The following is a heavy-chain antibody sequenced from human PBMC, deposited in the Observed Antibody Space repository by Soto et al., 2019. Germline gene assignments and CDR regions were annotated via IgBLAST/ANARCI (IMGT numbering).Heavy chain of an antibody. CDR3: ARRWGVEGYLQH. J-gene: IGHJ1*01. V-gene: IGHV2-26*01. CDR2: IFSNAEK. D-gene: IGHD6-13*01. Sequence: QVTLKESGPVLVKPTETLTLTCSVSGFSLSNTRLGVSWIRQPPGKALEWLAHIFSNAEKSYNTSLESRLTNSRDTSKNQVVLTMTNKGPVDKCTYYRARRWGVEGYLQHLGQGTLVTVSS. CDR1: GFSLSNTRLG.